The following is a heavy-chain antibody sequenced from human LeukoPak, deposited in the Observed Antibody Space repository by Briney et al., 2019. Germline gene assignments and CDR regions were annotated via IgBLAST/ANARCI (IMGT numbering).Heavy chain of an antibody. Sequence: SETLSLTCTVSGYSISSGYYWGWIRQPPGKGLEWIGSIYHSGSTYYNPSLKSRVTISVDTSKNQFSLKLSSVTAADTAVYYCARDTGGGGYGEYGDWFDPWGQGTLVTVSS. CDR3: ARDTGGGGYGEYGDWFDP. CDR2: IYHSGST. J-gene: IGHJ5*02. CDR1: GYSISSGYY. V-gene: IGHV4-38-2*02. D-gene: IGHD4-17*01.